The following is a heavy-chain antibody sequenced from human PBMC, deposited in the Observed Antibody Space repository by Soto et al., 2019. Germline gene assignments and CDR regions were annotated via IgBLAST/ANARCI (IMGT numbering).Heavy chain of an antibody. CDR2: IYSGGST. V-gene: IGHV3-53*01. D-gene: IGHD3-10*01. J-gene: IGHJ6*02. Sequence: GGSLRLSCAASGFTVSSNYMSWVRQAPGKGLEWVSVIYSGGSTYYADSVKGRFTISRDNSKKTLYLQMNSLRAEDTAVYYCASTYYYGSGSRVGMDVWGQGTTVTVSS. CDR3: ASTYYYGSGSRVGMDV. CDR1: GFTVSSNY.